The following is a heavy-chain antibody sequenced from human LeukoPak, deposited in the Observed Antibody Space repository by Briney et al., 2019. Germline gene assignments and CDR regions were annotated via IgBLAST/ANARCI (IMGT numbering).Heavy chain of an antibody. CDR3: ARVPLIAAAGRYWFDP. V-gene: IGHV1-2*02. J-gene: IGHJ5*02. CDR2: INPNSGGT. CDR1: GYTFTGYY. Sequence: ASGKVSCKASGYTFTGYYMHWVRQAPGQGLEWMGWINPNSGGTNYAQKFQGRVTMTRDTSISTAYMELSRLRSDDTAVYYCARVPLIAAAGRYWFDPWGQGTLVTVSS. D-gene: IGHD6-13*01.